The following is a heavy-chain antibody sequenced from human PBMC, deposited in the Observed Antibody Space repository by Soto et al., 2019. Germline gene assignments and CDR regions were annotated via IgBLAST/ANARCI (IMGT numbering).Heavy chain of an antibody. D-gene: IGHD3-3*01. CDR3: ARGSYDFWSGDYGMDV. V-gene: IGHV1-18*01. CDR2: ISAYNGNT. J-gene: IGHJ6*02. Sequence: ASVKVSCKASGYTFTSYGISWVRQAPGQGLEWMGWISAYNGNTNYAQKLQGRVTMTTDTSTSTAYMELRSLRSDDTAVYYCARGSYDFWSGDYGMDVRCQGTTVTVSS. CDR1: GYTFTSYG.